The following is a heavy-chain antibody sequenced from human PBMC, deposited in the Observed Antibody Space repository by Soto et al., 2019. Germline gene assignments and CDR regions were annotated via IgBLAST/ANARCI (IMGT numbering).Heavy chain of an antibody. J-gene: IGHJ6*02. V-gene: IGHV1-18*01. CDR3: ARDRIAGSSSLYYYYYGMDV. Sequence: ASVKVSCKASGYTFTSYGISWVRQAPGQGLEWVGWISAYNGNTNYAQKLQGRVTMTTDTSTSTAYMELRSLRSDDTAVYYCARDRIAGSSSLYYYYYGMDVWGQGTTVTVSS. D-gene: IGHD6-6*01. CDR1: GYTFTSYG. CDR2: ISAYNGNT.